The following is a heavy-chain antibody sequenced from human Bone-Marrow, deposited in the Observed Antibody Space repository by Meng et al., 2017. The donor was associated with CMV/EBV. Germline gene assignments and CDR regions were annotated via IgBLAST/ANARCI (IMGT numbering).Heavy chain of an antibody. CDR1: GFTFSSYW. CDR2: INSDGSST. V-gene: IGHV3-74*01. J-gene: IGHJ4*02. Sequence: GESLKISCAASGFTFSSYWMHWVRQAPGKGLVWVSRINSDGSSTSYADSVKGRFTISRDNAKNTLYLQMNSLRAEDTAVYYCARAGGTRGYFDYWGQGNLVTVSS. D-gene: IGHD1-26*01. CDR3: ARAGGTRGYFDY.